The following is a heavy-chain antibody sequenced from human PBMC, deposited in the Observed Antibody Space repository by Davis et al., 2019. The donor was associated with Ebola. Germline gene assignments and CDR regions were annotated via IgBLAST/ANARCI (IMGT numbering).Heavy chain of an antibody. CDR2: IKQDGSEK. J-gene: IGHJ6*02. CDR3: ARDSSSWYFGGMDV. V-gene: IGHV3-7*01. CDR1: GFTFSSYW. D-gene: IGHD6-13*01. Sequence: GESLKISCAASGFTFSSYWMSWVRQAPGKGLEWVANIKQDGSEKYYADSVKGRFTISRDNSKNTLYLQMNSLRAEDTAVYYCARDSSSWYFGGMDVWGQGTTVTVSS.